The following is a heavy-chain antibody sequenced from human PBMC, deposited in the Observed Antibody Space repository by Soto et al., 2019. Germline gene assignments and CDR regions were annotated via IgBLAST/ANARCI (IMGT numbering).Heavy chain of an antibody. CDR3: ARDLGWAFDY. V-gene: IGHV3-23*01. CDR2: ISGSGGST. D-gene: IGHD6-19*01. CDR1: GFTFSSYA. Sequence: GGSLRLSCAASGFTFSSYAMSWVRQAPGKGLEWVSAISGSGGSTYYADSVKGRFTISRDNGKSSLYLEMSDLRAEDTAVYYCARDLGWAFDYWGRGTLVTVSS. J-gene: IGHJ4*02.